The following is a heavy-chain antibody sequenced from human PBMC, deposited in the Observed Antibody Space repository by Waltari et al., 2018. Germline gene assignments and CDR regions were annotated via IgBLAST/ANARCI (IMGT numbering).Heavy chain of an antibody. CDR1: GFTFNAYG. CDR3: ARYLNWGLPRFDN. D-gene: IGHD3-16*01. J-gene: IGHJ4*02. V-gene: IGHV3-20*04. Sequence: EVQLAESGGAVVRPGGSLGLTCVASGFTFNAYGMSWVRRVPGKGLEWVSGITWNGGIISYSDSVKGRFTITRDNDKNSLSLQMTSLRVEDTALYYCARYLNWGLPRFDNWGQGTQVTVSS. CDR2: ITWNGGII.